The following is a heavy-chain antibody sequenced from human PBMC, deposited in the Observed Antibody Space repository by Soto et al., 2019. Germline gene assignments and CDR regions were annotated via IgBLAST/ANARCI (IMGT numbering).Heavy chain of an antibody. V-gene: IGHV3-23*01. Sequence: GGSLRLSCAASGFTFSSYAMSWVRQAPGKGLEWVSAISGSGGSTYYADSVKGRFTISRDNSKNTLYLQMNSLRAEDTAVYYCAKELPYYDSVWGSSDFDYWGQGTLVTVSS. CDR2: ISGSGGST. CDR3: AKELPYYDSVWGSSDFDY. J-gene: IGHJ4*02. CDR1: GFTFSSYA. D-gene: IGHD3-16*01.